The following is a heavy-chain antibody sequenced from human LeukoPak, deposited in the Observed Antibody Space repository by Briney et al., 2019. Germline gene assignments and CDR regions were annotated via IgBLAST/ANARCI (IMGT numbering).Heavy chain of an antibody. D-gene: IGHD3-10*01. Sequence: GASVKVSCKASGYTLTGYYMHWVRQAPGQGLEWMGWINPNSGGTNYAQKFQGRVTMTRDTSISTAYMELSRLRSDDTAVYYCARSPRGFLTRPYFDYWGQGTLVTVSS. CDR2: INPNSGGT. V-gene: IGHV1-2*02. J-gene: IGHJ4*02. CDR3: ARSPRGFLTRPYFDY. CDR1: GYTLTGYY.